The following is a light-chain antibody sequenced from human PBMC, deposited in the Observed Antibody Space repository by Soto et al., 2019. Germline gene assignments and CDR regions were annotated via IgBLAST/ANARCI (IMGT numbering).Light chain of an antibody. J-gene: IGKJ2*01. CDR1: QSVSH. V-gene: IGKV3-20*01. Sequence: EIVLTQSPGTLSLSPGETATLSCRASQSVSHLAWYQQKPGQAPRLLVYAASSRATGIPDRFSGSGSGTDFTLTISRLEPEDFGVYYCQQYGGSPLYTVGQGTRLEIK. CDR2: AAS. CDR3: QQYGGSPLYT.